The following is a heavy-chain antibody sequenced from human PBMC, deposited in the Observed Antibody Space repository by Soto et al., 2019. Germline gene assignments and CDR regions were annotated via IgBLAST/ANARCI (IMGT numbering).Heavy chain of an antibody. J-gene: IGHJ4*02. D-gene: IGHD1-1*01. CDR3: ARTAGHVYKLRFNS. CDR1: GGSMSSGDYY. V-gene: IGHV4-30-4*01. CDR2: IYHSGST. Sequence: TFYGGSMSSGDYYWSWIRQPPGKGLEWIGYIYHSGSTDDNASLKSRIIISMDTSKNQFSLKLSSVTAADTAVYYCARTAGHVYKLRFNSWGQVTLGTVSS.